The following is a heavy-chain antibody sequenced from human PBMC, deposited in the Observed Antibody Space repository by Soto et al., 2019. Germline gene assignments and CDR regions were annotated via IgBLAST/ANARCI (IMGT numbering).Heavy chain of an antibody. CDR3: AKDSTDSSSWSDY. CDR2: ISYDGSNK. J-gene: IGHJ4*02. D-gene: IGHD6-13*01. V-gene: IGHV3-30*18. CDR1: GFTFSSYG. Sequence: GGSLRLSCAASGFTFSSYGMHWVRQAPGKGLEWVAVISYDGSNKYYADSVKGRFTISRDNSKNTLYLQMNSLRAEDTAVYYCAKDSTDSSSWSDYWGQGTLVTVSS.